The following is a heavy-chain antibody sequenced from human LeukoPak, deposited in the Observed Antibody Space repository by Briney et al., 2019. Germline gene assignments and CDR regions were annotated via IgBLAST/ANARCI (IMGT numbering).Heavy chain of an antibody. CDR1: GGTFSSYA. J-gene: IGHJ2*01. V-gene: IGHV1-69*05. CDR3: ARSSSSDWYFDL. Sequence: SVKVSCKASGGTFSSYAISWVRQAPGQGLEWMGRIIPIFGTANYAQKFQGRVTTTTDESTSTAYMELSSLRSEDTAVYYCARSSSSDWYFDLWGRGTLVTVSS. D-gene: IGHD6-13*01. CDR2: IIPIFGTA.